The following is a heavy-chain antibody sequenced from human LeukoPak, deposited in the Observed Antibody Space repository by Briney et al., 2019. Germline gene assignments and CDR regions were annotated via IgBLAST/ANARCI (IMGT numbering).Heavy chain of an antibody. Sequence: ASVKVSCKASGYTFTSYGISWVRQAPGQGLEWMGWISAYNGNTNYAQKLQGRVTMTTDTSTSTAYMELRSLRSDDTAVYYCARAGGQQLVRYYHGMDVWGQGTTVTVSS. CDR2: ISAYNGNT. CDR1: GYTFTSYG. D-gene: IGHD6-13*01. CDR3: ARAGGQQLVRYYHGMDV. J-gene: IGHJ6*02. V-gene: IGHV1-18*01.